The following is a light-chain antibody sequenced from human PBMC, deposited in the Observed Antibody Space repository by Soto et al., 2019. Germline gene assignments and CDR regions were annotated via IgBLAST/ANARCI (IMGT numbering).Light chain of an antibody. Sequence: EVELTQFPANLSLSPGESATLSCRASQTVSYHLPWYQQKPGQAPRLLIFDASNRAPGIPARFSGSGSGTDFTLTISSLEPEDFAFYYCQQRSNWPALTFGGGTKVEI. V-gene: IGKV3-11*01. CDR3: QQRSNWPALT. CDR1: QTVSYH. CDR2: DAS. J-gene: IGKJ4*01.